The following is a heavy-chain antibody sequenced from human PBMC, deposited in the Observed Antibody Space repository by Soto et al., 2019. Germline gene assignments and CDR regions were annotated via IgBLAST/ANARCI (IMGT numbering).Heavy chain of an antibody. CDR2: ISSSGSTI. CDR1: GFTFISYE. Sequence: GGSLRLSCAASGFTFISYEMNWVRQAPGKGLEWVSYISSSGSTIYYADSVKGRFTISRDNAKNSLYLQMNSLRAEDTAVYYCARLAAVYYHYRMYSWVQWT. CDR3: ARLAAVYYHYRMYS. V-gene: IGHV3-48*03. J-gene: IGHJ6*02. D-gene: IGHD6-19*01.